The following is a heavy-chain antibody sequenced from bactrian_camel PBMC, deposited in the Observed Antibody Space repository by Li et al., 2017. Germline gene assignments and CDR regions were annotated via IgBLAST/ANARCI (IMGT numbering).Heavy chain of an antibody. Sequence: HVQLVESGGGSVQAGGPLRLSCVACGYTYRRHCMGWFRQAPGVERECIGSIDSDGITTYADSLKARFTISRDNAKSTLYLQMNNLKPEDTAMYYCAADRALDDECYVGAVYTDCAYWGQGTQVTVS. D-gene: IGHD3*01. V-gene: IGHV3S53*01. CDR1: GYTYRRHC. J-gene: IGHJ4*01. CDR3: AADRALDDECYVGAVYTDCAY. CDR2: IDSDGIT.